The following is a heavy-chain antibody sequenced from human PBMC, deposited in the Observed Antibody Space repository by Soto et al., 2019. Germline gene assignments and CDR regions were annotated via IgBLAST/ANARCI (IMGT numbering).Heavy chain of an antibody. V-gene: IGHV3-48*02. CDR2: ISGGGRLI. CDR1: GFTFSTFS. J-gene: IGHJ4*02. CDR3: ARDLGWAFDS. D-gene: IGHD6-19*01. Sequence: EVQLVESGGGSVQPGGSLSLSCAASGFTFSTFSMNWVRQAPGRGLEWISYISGGGRLISYADSVKGRFTISRDNAKNSLYLQMDSLTDEDTAVYYCARDLGWAFDSWGQGTLVTVSS.